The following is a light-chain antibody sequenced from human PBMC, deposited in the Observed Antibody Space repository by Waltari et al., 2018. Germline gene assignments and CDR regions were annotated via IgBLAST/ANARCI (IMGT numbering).Light chain of an antibody. V-gene: IGLV2-14*03. CDR1: TSDIGTYNY. Sequence: QSALTQPASVSGSPGQSITISCTGTTSDIGTYNYVSWYQQHPGKAPKLMLFDVTNRPSGVSGRFSGSKSGNTASLTISGLQAEDEADYYCSSYTTSTTLLVVFGGGTKLTVL. CDR3: SSYTTSTTLLVV. CDR2: DVT. J-gene: IGLJ2*01.